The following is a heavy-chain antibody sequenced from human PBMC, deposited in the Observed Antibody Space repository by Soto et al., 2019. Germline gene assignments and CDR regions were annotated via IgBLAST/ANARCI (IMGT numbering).Heavy chain of an antibody. V-gene: IGHV1-3*01. Sequence: ASVKVSCKPSGYTFSSYAIHWVRQAPGQGLEWMGWIHAGNGNTKYSQSFQGRVTISRDTSATTAYMELNSLRSEDTAVYYCARGVAFLDYWGQGTLVTVSS. D-gene: IGHD2-15*01. CDR3: ARGVAFLDY. CDR1: GYTFSSYA. J-gene: IGHJ4*02. CDR2: IHAGNGNT.